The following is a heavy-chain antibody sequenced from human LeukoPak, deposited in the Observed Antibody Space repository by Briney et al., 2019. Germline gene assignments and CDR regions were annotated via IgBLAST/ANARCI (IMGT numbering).Heavy chain of an antibody. CDR1: GFTFSSYS. CDR2: ISSSSSYI. V-gene: IGHV3-21*01. Sequence: KAGGSLRLSCAASGFTFSSYSMNWVRQAPGKGLEWVSSISSSSSYIYYADSVKGRFTISRDNAKNSLYLQMNSLRAEDTAVYYCARDQQRDYGDYPDAFDIWGQGTMVTVSS. CDR3: ARDQQRDYGDYPDAFDI. J-gene: IGHJ3*02. D-gene: IGHD4-17*01.